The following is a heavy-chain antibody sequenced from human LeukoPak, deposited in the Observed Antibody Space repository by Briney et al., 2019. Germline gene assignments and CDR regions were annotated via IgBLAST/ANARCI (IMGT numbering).Heavy chain of an antibody. CDR2: IRSKANSYAT. D-gene: IGHD3-22*01. J-gene: IGHJ1*01. Sequence: PGGSLRLSCAASGFTFSGSAMHWVRQASGKGLEGVGRIRSKANSYATAYAASVKGRFTISRDDSKNTAYLQMNSLKTEDTAVYYCTRHSPSYYYDSSGYYRIAEYFQHWGQGTLVTVSS. CDR3: TRHSPSYYYDSSGYYRIAEYFQH. V-gene: IGHV3-73*01. CDR1: GFTFSGSA.